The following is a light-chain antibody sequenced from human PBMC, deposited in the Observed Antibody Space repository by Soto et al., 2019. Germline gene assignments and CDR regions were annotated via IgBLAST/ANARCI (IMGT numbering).Light chain of an antibody. CDR2: GAS. CDR1: QRIDTY. Sequence: DIHLTQSPSSLSASIGDRVTITCRATQRIDTYLNWYQQRPGKAPKPLIFGASTLQSGVPSRFKGSGSGTDFTLTISSLQPEDVAIYYCQQSFSPFGDTFGQGTKLEIK. J-gene: IGKJ2*01. V-gene: IGKV1-39*01. CDR3: QQSFSPFGDT.